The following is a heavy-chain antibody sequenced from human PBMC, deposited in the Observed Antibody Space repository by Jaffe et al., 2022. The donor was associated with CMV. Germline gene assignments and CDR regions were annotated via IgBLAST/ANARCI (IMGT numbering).Heavy chain of an antibody. D-gene: IGHD2-21*01. J-gene: IGHJ5*02. V-gene: IGHV4-59*01. CDR2: IYYSGST. CDR1: GGSISSYY. CDR3: ARVSLGFDSNWFDP. Sequence: QVQLQESGPGLVKPSETLSLTCTVSGGSISSYYWSWIRQPPGKGLEWIGYIYYSGSTNYNPSLKSRVTISVDTSKNQFSLKLSSVTAADTAVYYCARVSLGFDSNWFDPWGQGTLVTVSS.